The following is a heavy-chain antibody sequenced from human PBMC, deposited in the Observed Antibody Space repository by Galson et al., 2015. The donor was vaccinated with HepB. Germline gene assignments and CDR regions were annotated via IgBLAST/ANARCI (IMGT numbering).Heavy chain of an antibody. CDR1: GGSISNYY. CDR3: ARHPSASESYLDP. CDR2: IFYSGST. V-gene: IGHV4-59*08. Sequence: ETLSLTCTVSGGSISNYYWSWIRQSPGKALEWIGYIFYSGSTNYNPSLKSRVTILVDTYNNQFSLNLQSLTAADTAVYYCARHPSASESYLDPWGQGALVIVSS. J-gene: IGHJ5*02. D-gene: IGHD1-26*01.